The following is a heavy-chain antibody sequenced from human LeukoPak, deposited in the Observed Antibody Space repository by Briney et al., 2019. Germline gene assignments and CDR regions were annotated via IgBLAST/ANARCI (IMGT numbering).Heavy chain of an antibody. V-gene: IGHV4-4*07. CDR2: IYTSGNT. J-gene: IGHJ4*02. Sequence: SETLSLTCTVSGDSISSFFWYWIRQPAGKGLEWLGRIYTSGNTNYNPSLKSRVTMSVDTSKNQFSLKLSSVTAADTAVYYCTGYNYGYFDYWGQGTLVTVSS. CDR1: GDSISSFF. D-gene: IGHD5-18*01. CDR3: TGYNYGYFDY.